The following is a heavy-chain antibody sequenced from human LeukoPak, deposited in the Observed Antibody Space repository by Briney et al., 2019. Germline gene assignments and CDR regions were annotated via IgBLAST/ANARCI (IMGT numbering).Heavy chain of an antibody. J-gene: IGHJ4*02. CDR3: ARARKYSSWGV. CDR1: GGSISSYY. Sequence: SETLSLTCTVSGGSISSYYWSWIRQPPGKGLEWIGYIYTSGSTNCNPSLKSRVTISVDTSKNQFSLKLSSVTAADTAVYYCARARKYSSWGVWGQGTLVTVSS. CDR2: IYTSGST. D-gene: IGHD6-6*01. V-gene: IGHV4-4*09.